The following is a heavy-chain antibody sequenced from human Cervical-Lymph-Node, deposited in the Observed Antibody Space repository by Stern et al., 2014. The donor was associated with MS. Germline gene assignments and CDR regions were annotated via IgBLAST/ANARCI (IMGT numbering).Heavy chain of an antibody. CDR3: ARAETAISVSVNWYFDF. D-gene: IGHD5-18*01. J-gene: IGHJ2*01. V-gene: IGHV7-4-1*02. CDR2: INTNTGNP. CDR1: GYIFTTYT. Sequence: QVQLVQSGSELKKPGASVKVSCKASGYIFTTYTMNWVRQAPGQGLEWLGWINTNTGNPTYAQGFTGRFVFSLDTSVTTAYLQISSLKPEDTAVYYCARAETAISVSVNWYFDFWGRGTLVTVSS.